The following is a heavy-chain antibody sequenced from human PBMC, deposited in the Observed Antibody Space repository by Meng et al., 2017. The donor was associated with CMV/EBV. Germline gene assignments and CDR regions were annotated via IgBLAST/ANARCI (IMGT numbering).Heavy chain of an antibody. CDR3: ARGGSYDFWSGGYFDY. V-gene: IGHV3-11*04. D-gene: IGHD3-3*01. CDR1: GFTFSDYY. Sequence: GESLKISCAASGFTFSDYYMSWIRQAPGKGLEWVSYISSSGSTIYYADSVKGRFTISRDNAKNPLYLQMNSLRAEDTAVYYCARGGSYDFWSGGYFDYWGQGTLVTVSS. J-gene: IGHJ4*02. CDR2: ISSSGSTI.